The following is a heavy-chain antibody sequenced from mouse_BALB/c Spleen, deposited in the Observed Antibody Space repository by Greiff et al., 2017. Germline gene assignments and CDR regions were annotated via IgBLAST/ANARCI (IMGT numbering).Heavy chain of an antibody. CDR2: IWAGGST. J-gene: IGHJ2*01. V-gene: IGHV2-9*02. CDR1: GFSLTSYG. CDR3: ARERDEYYLDY. Sequence: VKLQESGPGLVAPSQSLSITCTVSGFSLTSYGVHWVRQPPGKGLEWLGVIWAGGSTNYNSALMSRLSISKDNSKSQVFLKMNSLQTDDTAMYYCARERDEYYLDYWGQGTTLTVSS. D-gene: IGHD3-3*01.